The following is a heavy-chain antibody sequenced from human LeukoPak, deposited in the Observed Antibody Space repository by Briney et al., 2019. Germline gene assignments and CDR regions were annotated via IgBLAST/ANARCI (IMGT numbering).Heavy chain of an antibody. CDR2: IYYSGSA. V-gene: IGHV4-59*05. Sequence: SETLSLTCTVSGGSISSYYWSWIRQPPGKGLEWIGSIYYSGSAYYNPSLQSRVAISVDTSETQFSLKLSSVTAADTAVYYCARRARITISSGYFDYWGQGTLVTVSS. J-gene: IGHJ4*02. CDR3: ARRARITISSGYFDY. CDR1: GGSISSYY. D-gene: IGHD3-3*01.